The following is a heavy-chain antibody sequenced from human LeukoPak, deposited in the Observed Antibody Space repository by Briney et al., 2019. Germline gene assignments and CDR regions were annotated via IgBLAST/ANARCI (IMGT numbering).Heavy chain of an antibody. Sequence: GGSLRLSCAASGFTFGSYSINWVRQAPGKGLEWVSCISSSSSYIYYADSVKGRFTISRDNAKNSLYLQMNTLRAEDTAVYYCARDKGYSSYSYYYYYMDVWGKGTTVTVSS. CDR2: ISSSSSYI. CDR3: ARDKGYSSYSYYYYYMDV. V-gene: IGHV3-21*01. CDR1: GFTFGSYS. J-gene: IGHJ6*03. D-gene: IGHD6-13*01.